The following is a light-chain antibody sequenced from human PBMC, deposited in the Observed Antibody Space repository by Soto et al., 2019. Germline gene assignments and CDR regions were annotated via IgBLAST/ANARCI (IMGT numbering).Light chain of an antibody. CDR1: QSVGSH. V-gene: IGKV3-15*01. J-gene: IGKJ3*01. CDR3: QQYHNWPPFT. CDR2: GAY. Sequence: EIVMTQSPATLSVSPGETATLSCRASQSVGSHLAWYQQKPGQAPRLLIYGAYYSATGIPARFSGSGSETDFTLTISSLQSEDFAVYYCQQYHNWPPFTFGPGTKVDV.